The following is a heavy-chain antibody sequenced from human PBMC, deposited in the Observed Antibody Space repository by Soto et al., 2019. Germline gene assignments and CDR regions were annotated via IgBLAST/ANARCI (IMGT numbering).Heavy chain of an antibody. Sequence: SETLSLTCSVSGGSISSSSYYWGWIRQPPGKGLEWIGSIYYSGSTYYNPSLKSRVTISVDTSKNQFSLKLSSVTAADTAVYYCARKYYYDSSGPNWFDPWGQGTLVTVSS. CDR1: GGSISSSSYY. J-gene: IGHJ5*02. D-gene: IGHD3-22*01. V-gene: IGHV4-39*01. CDR2: IYYSGST. CDR3: ARKYYYDSSGPNWFDP.